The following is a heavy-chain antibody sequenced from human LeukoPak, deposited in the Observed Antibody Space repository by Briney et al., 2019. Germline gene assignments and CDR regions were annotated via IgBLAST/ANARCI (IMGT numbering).Heavy chain of an antibody. V-gene: IGHV3-21*01. CDR1: GFTFSSYS. J-gene: IGHJ4*02. Sequence: GGSLRLSCAASGFTFSSYSMNWVRQAPGKGLEWVSSISSSSYICYADSVKGRFTISRDNAKNSLYLQMNSLRAEDTAVYYCARDLSGSYYFDYWGQGTLVTVSS. D-gene: IGHD1-26*01. CDR3: ARDLSGSYYFDY. CDR2: ISSSSYI.